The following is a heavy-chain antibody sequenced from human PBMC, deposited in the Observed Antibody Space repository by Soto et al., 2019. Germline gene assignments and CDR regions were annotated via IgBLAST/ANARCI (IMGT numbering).Heavy chain of an antibody. Sequence: ASVKVSCKASGYTFTSYDISWVRQAPGQGLEWMGWISAYNGNTNYAQKLQGRVTMTTDTSTSTAYMELRSLRSDDTAVYYCARAPTYSSGWYPSYYYYYGMDVWGQGTTVTVSS. CDR2: ISAYNGNT. CDR3: ARAPTYSSGWYPSYYYYYGMDV. V-gene: IGHV1-18*04. J-gene: IGHJ6*02. CDR1: GYTFTSYD. D-gene: IGHD6-19*01.